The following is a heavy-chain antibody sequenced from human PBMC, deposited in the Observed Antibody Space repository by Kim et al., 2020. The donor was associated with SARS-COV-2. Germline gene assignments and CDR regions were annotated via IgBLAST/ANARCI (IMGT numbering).Heavy chain of an antibody. CDR3: ARLAVAGTKDY. J-gene: IGHJ4*02. V-gene: IGHV3-74*01. CDR2: T. Sequence: TSDADSVKGRFNNYRDNAKNTLYLQMNSLRAEDTAVYYCARLAVAGTKDYWGQGTLVTVSS. D-gene: IGHD6-19*01.